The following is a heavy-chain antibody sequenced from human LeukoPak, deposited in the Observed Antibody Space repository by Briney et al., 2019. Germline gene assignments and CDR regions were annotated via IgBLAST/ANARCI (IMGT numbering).Heavy chain of an antibody. Sequence: SETLSLTCTDSADSISSSYWNWIRQPAGKGLEWIVRFSTSGSTNYNPSLESRITMSVDTSKNQFSLKLSSVTAADTAVYYCARQRDLWDEFAYWGQGILVTVSS. CDR2: FSTSGST. CDR1: ADSISSSY. CDR3: ARQRDLWDEFAY. D-gene: IGHD3-3*01. J-gene: IGHJ4*02. V-gene: IGHV4-4*07.